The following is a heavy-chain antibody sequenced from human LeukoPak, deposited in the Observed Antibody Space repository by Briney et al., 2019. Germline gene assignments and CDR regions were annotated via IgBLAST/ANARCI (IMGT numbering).Heavy chain of an antibody. CDR2: ISYDGSNK. D-gene: IGHD6-19*01. V-gene: IGHV3-30*18. Sequence: GRSLRLSCAASGFTFSSYGMHWVRQAPGKGLEWVAVISYDGSNKYYADSVKGRFTISRDNSKNTLYLQMNSLRAEDTAVYYCAKPPIAVGYYFDYWGQGTLVTVSS. CDR1: GFTFSSYG. CDR3: AKPPIAVGYYFDY. J-gene: IGHJ4*02.